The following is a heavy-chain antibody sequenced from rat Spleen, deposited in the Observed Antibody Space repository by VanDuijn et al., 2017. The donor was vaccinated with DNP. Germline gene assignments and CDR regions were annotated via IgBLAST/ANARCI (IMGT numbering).Heavy chain of an antibody. CDR3: AKHDGTEGIDFDY. CDR1: GFTFSDYN. V-gene: IGHV5-7*01. Sequence: EVQLVESGGGLVQPGRSLKLSCAASGFTFSDYNMAWVRQAPKKGLEWVATISYDGSNTYYREFVKGRFTISRDNAKSSLSLQMDSLRSEDTATYYCAKHDGTEGIDFDYWGQGVMVTVSS. J-gene: IGHJ2*01. D-gene: IGHD1-11*01. CDR2: ISYDGSNT.